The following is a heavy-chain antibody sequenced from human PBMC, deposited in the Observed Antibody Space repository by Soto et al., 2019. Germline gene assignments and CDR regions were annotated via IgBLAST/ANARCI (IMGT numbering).Heavy chain of an antibody. J-gene: IGHJ6*02. CDR2: IYQSGST. Sequence: QVHLQESGPGLVKPSGTRSLTCAVTGGAISGSNWWSWVRQPPGKGLEWIGEIYQSGSTNYNPSLKSRVTISVDKSKNQFSLKLSSVTAADTAVYYCARDRVRQLVPVGMDVWGQGTTVTVSS. D-gene: IGHD6-6*01. CDR3: ARDRVRQLVPVGMDV. CDR1: GGAISGSNW. V-gene: IGHV4-4*02.